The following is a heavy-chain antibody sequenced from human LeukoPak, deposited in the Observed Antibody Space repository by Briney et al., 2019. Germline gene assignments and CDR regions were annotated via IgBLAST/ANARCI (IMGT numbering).Heavy chain of an antibody. J-gene: IGHJ3*02. Sequence: PSETLSLTCTVSGGSISSYYWSWIRQPPGKGLEWIGYIYYSGSTNYNPSLKSRVTISVDTSKNQFSLKLNSVTAADTAVYYCARVRALGAFDIWGQGTMVTVSS. V-gene: IGHV4-59*01. CDR2: IYYSGST. CDR1: GGSISSYY. CDR3: ARVRALGAFDI.